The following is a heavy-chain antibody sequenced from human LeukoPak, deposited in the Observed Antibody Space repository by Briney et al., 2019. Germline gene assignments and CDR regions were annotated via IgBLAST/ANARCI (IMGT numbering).Heavy chain of an antibody. CDR3: ARDPGYCSSTSCYRDYFDY. V-gene: IGHV3-21*01. CDR1: GFTFSSYS. J-gene: IGHJ4*02. D-gene: IGHD2-2*01. CDR2: ISSSSSYI. Sequence: GGSLRLSCAASGFTFSSYSMNWVRQAPGKGLEWVSSISSSSSYIYYADSVKGRFTISRDNAKNSLYLQMNSLRAEDTAVYYCARDPGYCSSTSCYRDYFDYWGQGTLVTVSS.